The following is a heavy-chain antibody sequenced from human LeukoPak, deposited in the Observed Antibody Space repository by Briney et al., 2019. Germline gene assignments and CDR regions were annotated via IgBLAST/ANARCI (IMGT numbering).Heavy chain of an antibody. J-gene: IGHJ4*02. CDR2: INHSGST. CDR3: ARGGYYYGSGSYYNLAFLDY. V-gene: IGHV4-34*01. CDR1: GGSFSGYY. Sequence: SETLSLTCTVYGGSFSGYYWSWIHQPPGEGLEWIGEINHSGSTNYNPSLKSRVTISVDTSKNQYSLKLRSVTAADTAVYYCARGGYYYGSGSYYNLAFLDYWGQGTLVTVSS. D-gene: IGHD3-10*01.